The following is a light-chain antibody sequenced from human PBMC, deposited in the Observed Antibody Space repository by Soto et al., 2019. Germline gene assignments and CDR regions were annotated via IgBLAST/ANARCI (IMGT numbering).Light chain of an antibody. CDR3: QQSNSNPFT. CDR1: QDISSY. CDR2: GAS. V-gene: IGKV1-9*01. Sequence: DIQMTQSPSFLSASVGDRVTITCRASQDISSYLAWYQQKPGKVPKLLIYGASTRETGVPARFSGSGSGTDFTLTISSLQPEDFATYYCQQSNSNPFTFGQGTKVDI. J-gene: IGKJ1*01.